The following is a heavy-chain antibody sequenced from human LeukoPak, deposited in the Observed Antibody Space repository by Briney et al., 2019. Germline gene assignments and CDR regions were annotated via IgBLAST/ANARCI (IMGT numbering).Heavy chain of an antibody. CDR2: IQYDGTNK. Sequence: GGSLRLSCAASGFTFSSYAMHWVRQAPGKGLEWVTFIQYDGTNKYYADSVKGRFTISRDNSKNTLYLQMNSLRPEDTAVYYCAKKWSGDHDSSDVNDAFDIWGQGTMVTVSS. CDR1: GFTFSSYA. J-gene: IGHJ3*02. CDR3: AKKWSGDHDSSDVNDAFDI. D-gene: IGHD3-22*01. V-gene: IGHV3-30*02.